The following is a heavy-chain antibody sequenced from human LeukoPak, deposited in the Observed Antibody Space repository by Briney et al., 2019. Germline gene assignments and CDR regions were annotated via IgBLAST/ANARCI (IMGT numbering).Heavy chain of an antibody. V-gene: IGHV3-21*01. Sequence: GGSLRLSCAASGFTFSSYSMNWVRQAPGKGLEWVSSISSSSSYIYYADSVKGRFTISRDNTKNSLYLQMNSLRAEDTAVYYCARDQRGYSYGYLVYFDYWGQGTLVTVSS. CDR1: GFTFSSYS. CDR3: ARDQRGYSYGYLVYFDY. D-gene: IGHD5-18*01. J-gene: IGHJ4*02. CDR2: ISSSSSYI.